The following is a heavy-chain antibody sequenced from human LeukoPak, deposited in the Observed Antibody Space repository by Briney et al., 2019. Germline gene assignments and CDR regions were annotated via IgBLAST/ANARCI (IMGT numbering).Heavy chain of an antibody. V-gene: IGHV4-34*01. J-gene: IGHJ6*03. CDR1: GGSFSGYY. CDR2: IYYSGST. D-gene: IGHD6-13*01. CDR3: ASSYSSSRFIMDV. Sequence: SETLSLTCAVYGGSFSGYYWGWLRQPPRKGLEWIGSIYYSGSTYYNSSLKSRGTISVDTSKNQFSLKLSSVTAADTAVYYCASSYSSSRFIMDVWGKGATVTVSS.